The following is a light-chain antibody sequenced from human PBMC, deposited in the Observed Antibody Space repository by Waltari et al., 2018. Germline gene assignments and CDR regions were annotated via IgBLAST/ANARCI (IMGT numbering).Light chain of an antibody. CDR1: KIESKS. V-gene: IGLV3-21*01. CDR2: YDS. Sequence: SYVLTQPPSVAVAPGETARVTCGGNKIESKSVPWYQQKPGQAPVLVISYDSDRPSGIPERFSGSNSGDTATLTISRVEAGDEADYYCQVWDANTDPGVFGTGTEVTVL. CDR3: QVWDANTDPGV. J-gene: IGLJ1*01.